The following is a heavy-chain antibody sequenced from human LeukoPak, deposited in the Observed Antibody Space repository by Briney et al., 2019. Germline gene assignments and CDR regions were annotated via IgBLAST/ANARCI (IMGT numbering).Heavy chain of an antibody. CDR2: IKQDGSEK. V-gene: IGHV3-7*01. CDR1: GFTFSSYW. J-gene: IGHJ3*02. CDR3: ARGKPLLWQEMATSFGAFDI. Sequence: PGGSLRLSCAASGFTFSSYWMSWVRQAPGKGLEWVANIKQDGSEKYYVDSVKGRFTISRDNAKNSLYLQMNSLRAEDTAVYYCARGKPLLWQEMATSFGAFDIWGQGTMVTVSS. D-gene: IGHD5-24*01.